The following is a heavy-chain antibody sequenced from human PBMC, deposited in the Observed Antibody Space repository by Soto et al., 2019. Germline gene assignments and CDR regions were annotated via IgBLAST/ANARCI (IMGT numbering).Heavy chain of an antibody. D-gene: IGHD4-17*01. V-gene: IGHV2-5*02. CDR2: IYWDDDK. CDR3: AHSRGDGDYVPY. J-gene: IGHJ4*02. Sequence: QITLKESGPTLVKPTQTLTLTCTFSGFSLSTTGKSVAWIRQPPGKALEWLSVIYWDDDKRYSPSLNTRLTIAKDTSKNQVVLKLTNMDPSDTGTYYCAHSRGDGDYVPYWGQGTLVSVSS. CDR1: GFSLSTTGKS.